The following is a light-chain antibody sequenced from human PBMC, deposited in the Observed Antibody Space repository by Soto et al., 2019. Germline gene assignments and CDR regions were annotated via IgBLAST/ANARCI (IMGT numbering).Light chain of an antibody. Sequence: EIVMTQSPATLSVSPGERATLSCRASQSVSSNLAWYQQKPGQPPRLLIYSTSTRATGIPARFSGSGSGTDFTLTISGLQSEDFAVYYCQQYNNWPQTFGQGTKVEIK. V-gene: IGKV3-15*01. CDR3: QQYNNWPQT. J-gene: IGKJ1*01. CDR1: QSVSSN. CDR2: STS.